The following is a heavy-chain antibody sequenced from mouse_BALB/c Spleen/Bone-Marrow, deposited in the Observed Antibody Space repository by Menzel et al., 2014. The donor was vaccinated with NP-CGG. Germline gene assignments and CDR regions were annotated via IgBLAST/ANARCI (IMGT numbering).Heavy chain of an antibody. D-gene: IGHD2-4*01. CDR2: INSNGGST. CDR1: GFTFSSYG. J-gene: IGHJ2*01. Sequence: EVQGVESGGGLVQPGGSLKLSCAASGFTFSSYGMSWVRQTLDKRLELVATINSNGGSTYYPDSVKGRFTISRDNAKNTLYLQMSSLKSEDTAMYYFARDYDYDYWGQGTTLTVSS. CDR3: ARDYDYDY. V-gene: IGHV5-6-3*01.